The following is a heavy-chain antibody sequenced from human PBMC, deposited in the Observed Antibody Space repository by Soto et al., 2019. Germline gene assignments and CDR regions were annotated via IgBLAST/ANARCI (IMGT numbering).Heavy chain of an antibody. CDR1: GFTVTNYW. J-gene: IGHJ6*02. CDR3: ATTPGRGDYYGMDV. D-gene: IGHD1-26*01. Sequence: EVHLVESGGDLVQPGGSLRLSCAVSGFTVTNYWMTWVRQAPGKGLEWVANIKQDGSEKYYVDSVKGRFIISRDIAKNSLYLQMNSLRVDDTAVYYCATTPGRGDYYGMDVWGQGTTVIVSS. V-gene: IGHV3-7*01. CDR2: IKQDGSEK.